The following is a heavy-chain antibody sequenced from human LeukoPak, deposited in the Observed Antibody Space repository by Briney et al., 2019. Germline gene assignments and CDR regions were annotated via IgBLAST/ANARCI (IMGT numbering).Heavy chain of an antibody. J-gene: IGHJ5*02. CDR3: ARAPPRRYCSSTSCQGGWFDP. Sequence: GASVKVSCKASGYTFTSYDINWVRQAPGQGLEWMGIINPSGGSTSYAQKFQGRVTMTRDTSTSTVYMELSSLRSEDTAVYYCARAPPRRYCSSTSCQGGWFDPWGQGTLVTVSS. V-gene: IGHV1-46*01. CDR2: INPSGGST. CDR1: GYTFTSYD. D-gene: IGHD2-2*01.